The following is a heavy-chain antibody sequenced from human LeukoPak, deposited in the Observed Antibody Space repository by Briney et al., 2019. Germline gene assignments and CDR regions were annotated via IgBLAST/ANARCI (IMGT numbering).Heavy chain of an antibody. Sequence: SGGSLRLSCAASGFTFSNSAMSWVRQAAGKGLEWVSAISGSGGTTHYADSVTGRFTISRDNSKNTLYLQMSSLRAEDTAVYYCAKCAWFGDAPGGDYLGQGILVIVSS. CDR2: ISGSGGTT. D-gene: IGHD3-10*01. V-gene: IGHV3-23*01. CDR3: AKCAWFGDAPGGDY. J-gene: IGHJ4*02. CDR1: GFTFSNSA.